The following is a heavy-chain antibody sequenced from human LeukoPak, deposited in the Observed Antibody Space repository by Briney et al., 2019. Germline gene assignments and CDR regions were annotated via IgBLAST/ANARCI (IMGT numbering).Heavy chain of an antibody. J-gene: IGHJ4*02. CDR1: GGSISSYY. V-gene: IGHV4-59*01. CDR2: IYDSGST. CDR3: ARQSISGSSLSYFDY. Sequence: SETLSLTCTVSGGSISSYYWSWIRQPPGKGLGWIGNIYDSGSTNYNPSLKSRVTISVDTSKNQCSLKLSSVTAAGTAVYYCARQSISGSSLSYFDYWGQGTLVNVSS. D-gene: IGHD3-22*01.